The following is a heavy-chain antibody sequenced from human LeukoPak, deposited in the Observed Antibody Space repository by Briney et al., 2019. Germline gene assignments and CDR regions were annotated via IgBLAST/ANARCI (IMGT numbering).Heavy chain of an antibody. V-gene: IGHV3-7*01. J-gene: IGHJ3*02. CDR1: GFTFSDYW. CDR3: ARKDSSSWYTDAFDI. Sequence: PGGSLRLSCAASGFTFSDYWMSWVRQAPGKGLEWVANIKQEGSEKYYVDSVKGRFTISRDNARNSLYLQMSSLRVEDTAIYYCARKDSSSWYTDAFDIWGQGTMVTVSS. D-gene: IGHD6-13*01. CDR2: IKQEGSEK.